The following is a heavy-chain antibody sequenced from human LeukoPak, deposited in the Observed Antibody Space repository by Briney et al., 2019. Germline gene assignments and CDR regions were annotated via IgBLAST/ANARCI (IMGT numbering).Heavy chain of an antibody. CDR1: GFIFTTYA. Sequence: GGSLRLSCAASGFIFTTYAMSWVRQAPGKGLDWVSSISGGGETTYYADSAKGRFTISRDNSQNTLYLQMNSLRAEDTAVYYCARRELLGYSYGLRTFNIWGQGTTVTVSS. D-gene: IGHD5-18*01. J-gene: IGHJ3*02. CDR2: ISGGGETT. CDR3: ARRELLGYSYGLRTFNI. V-gene: IGHV3-23*01.